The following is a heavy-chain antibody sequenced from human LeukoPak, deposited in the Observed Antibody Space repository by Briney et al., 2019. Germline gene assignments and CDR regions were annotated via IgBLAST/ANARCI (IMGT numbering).Heavy chain of an antibody. J-gene: IGHJ5*02. Sequence: SETLSLTCTVSGGSISSYYWSWIRQPAGKGLEWIGRIYTSGGTNYNPSLKSRVTMSVDTSKNQFSLKLSSVTAADTAVYYCARDQKYCSGGSCPYNWFDPWGQGTLVTVSS. D-gene: IGHD2-15*01. CDR2: IYTSGGT. CDR3: ARDQKYCSGGSCPYNWFDP. V-gene: IGHV4-4*07. CDR1: GGSISSYY.